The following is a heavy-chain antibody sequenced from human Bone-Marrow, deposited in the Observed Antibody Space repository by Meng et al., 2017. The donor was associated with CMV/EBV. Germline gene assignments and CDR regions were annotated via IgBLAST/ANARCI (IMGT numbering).Heavy chain of an antibody. V-gene: IGHV5-51*01. D-gene: IGHD2-15*01. CDR1: GYSFTSYW. Sequence: GESLKISCKGSGYSFTSYWIGWVRQMPGKGLEWMGIIYPGDSDTRYSPSFQGQVTISADKSISTTYLQWSSLKASGTAIYFCARTDTEGYCSGTSCFDAFDVWGQGTVVTVSS. CDR2: IYPGDSDT. J-gene: IGHJ3*01. CDR3: ARTDTEGYCSGTSCFDAFDV.